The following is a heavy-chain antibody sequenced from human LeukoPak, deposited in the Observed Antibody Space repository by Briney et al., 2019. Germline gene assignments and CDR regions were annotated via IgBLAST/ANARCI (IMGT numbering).Heavy chain of an antibody. D-gene: IGHD6-13*01. CDR1: GGTFSSYA. V-gene: IGHV1-69*05. J-gene: IGHJ1*01. CDR3: ARAAAGIPTAEYFQH. Sequence: GSSVKVSCKASGGTFSSYAISWVRQAPGQGLEWMGRIIPIFGTANYAQKFQGRVTITTDKSTSTAYMELSSLRSEDTAVYYCARAAAGIPTAEYFQHWGQGTLVTVSS. CDR2: IIPIFGTA.